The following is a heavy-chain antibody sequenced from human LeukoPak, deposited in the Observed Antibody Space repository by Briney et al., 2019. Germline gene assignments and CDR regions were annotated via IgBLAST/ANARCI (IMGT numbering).Heavy chain of an antibody. CDR3: AKDYMSSGWDYYMDV. Sequence: GSLRLSCAASGFTFDDYTMHWVRQAPGKGLEWVSLISWDGGSTYYADSVKGRFTISRDNSKNSLYLQMNSLRTEDTALYYCAKDYMSSGWDYYMDVWGKGTTVTVSS. J-gene: IGHJ6*03. CDR2: ISWDGGST. V-gene: IGHV3-43*01. D-gene: IGHD6-19*01. CDR1: GFTFDDYT.